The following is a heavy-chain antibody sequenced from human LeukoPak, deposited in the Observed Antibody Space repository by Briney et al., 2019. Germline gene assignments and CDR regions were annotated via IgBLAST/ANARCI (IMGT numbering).Heavy chain of an antibody. J-gene: IGHJ4*02. CDR3: AKDDAWIRFGE. V-gene: IGHV3-23*01. CDR1: GFTFSSYG. Sequence: TGGSLRLSCAASGFTFSSYGMSWVRQAPGKGLEWVSGISPSGDITYYADSVKGRFTISRDNSKNTLHLEVISLTAEDTAVYYCAKDDAWIRFGEWSQGTLVTVSS. CDR2: ISPSGDIT. D-gene: IGHD3-10*01.